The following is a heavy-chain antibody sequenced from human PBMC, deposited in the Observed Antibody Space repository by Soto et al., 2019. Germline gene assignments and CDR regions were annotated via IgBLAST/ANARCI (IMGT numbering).Heavy chain of an antibody. CDR3: VTDFFTMVWRVLRGVMGV. CDR2: IDPSDSYT. J-gene: IGHJ6*02. Sequence: PGESLKISCKGSGYSFTSYWISWVRQMPGKGLKRMGRIDPSDSYTNYSPSFQGHVTISADKSISTAYLQWSSLKASDTAMYYCVTDFFTMVWRVLRGVMGVGGQGTIVTVFS. V-gene: IGHV5-10-1*01. D-gene: IGHD3-10*01. CDR1: GYSFTSYW.